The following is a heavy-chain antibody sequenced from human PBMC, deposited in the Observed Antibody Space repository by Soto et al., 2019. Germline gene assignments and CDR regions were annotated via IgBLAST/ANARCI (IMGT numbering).Heavy chain of an antibody. CDR3: AASYDSSGYYPNYYAMDV. CDR2: ISYDGGNK. CDR1: GFTFGNYA. J-gene: IGHJ6*02. V-gene: IGHV3-30-3*01. Sequence: SLRPSWAASGFTFGNYAMHWFRQAPGKGRGWVAVISYDGGNKYYADSVKGRFTISRDNSKNTLYLQMNSLRVEDTAVYYCAASYDSSGYYPNYYAMDVWGRGTTVTVSS. D-gene: IGHD3-22*01.